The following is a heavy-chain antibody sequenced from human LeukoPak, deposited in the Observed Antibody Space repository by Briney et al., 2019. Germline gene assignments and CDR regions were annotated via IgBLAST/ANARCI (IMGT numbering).Heavy chain of an antibody. J-gene: IGHJ4*02. CDR3: TTLRTDYGGGEAAY. CDR1: GFTFSNAW. V-gene: IGHV3-15*01. CDR2: IKSKTDGGTT. D-gene: IGHD4-23*01. Sequence: KSGGSLRLSCAASGFTFSNAWMSWVRQAPGKGLEWVGRIKSKTDGGTTDYAAPVKGRFTISRDDSKNTLYLQMNSLKTEDTAVYYCTTLRTDYGGGEAAYWGQGTLVTVSS.